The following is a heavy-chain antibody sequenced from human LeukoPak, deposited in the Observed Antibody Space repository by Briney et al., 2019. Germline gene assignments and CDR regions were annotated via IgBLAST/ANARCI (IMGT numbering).Heavy chain of an antibody. CDR2: ISAYNGNT. CDR1: GYTFTSYG. Sequence: GDSVKVSCKASGYTFTSYGISWVRQAPGQGLEWMGWISAYNGNTNYAQKLQGRVTMTTDTSTSTAYMELRSLRSDDTAVYYCARVPAYDYVWGSYRTYYYYYSMDVWGKGTTVTISS. J-gene: IGHJ6*03. D-gene: IGHD3-16*02. V-gene: IGHV1-18*01. CDR3: ARVPAYDYVWGSYRTYYYYYSMDV.